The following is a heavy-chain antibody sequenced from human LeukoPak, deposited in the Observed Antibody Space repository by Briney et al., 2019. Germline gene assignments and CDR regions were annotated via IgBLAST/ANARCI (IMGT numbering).Heavy chain of an antibody. J-gene: IGHJ4*02. D-gene: IGHD4-17*01. CDR1: GYSISSSNW. CDR3: ARGPLGYGDYIDY. CDR2: IYHSGST. Sequence: PSETLSLTCTVSGYSISSSNWWSWVRQPPGKGLEWIGEIYHSGSTNYNPSLKSRVTISVDKSKNQFSLKLSSVTAADTAVYYCARGPLGYGDYIDYWGQGTLVTVSS. V-gene: IGHV4-4*02.